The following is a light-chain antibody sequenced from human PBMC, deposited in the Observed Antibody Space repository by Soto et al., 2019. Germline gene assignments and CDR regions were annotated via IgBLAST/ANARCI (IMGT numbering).Light chain of an antibody. CDR3: QQYGTSLSIT. CDR2: DAS. V-gene: IGKV3-15*01. CDR1: QSISRS. J-gene: IGKJ5*01. Sequence: EIVLTQSPAILSVSPGERATLSCRASQSISRSLAWYQQKPGQAPRLLISDASTRATGIPARFSGSGSGTEFTLTISSLQSEDFALYYCQQYGTSLSITFGQGTRLEIK.